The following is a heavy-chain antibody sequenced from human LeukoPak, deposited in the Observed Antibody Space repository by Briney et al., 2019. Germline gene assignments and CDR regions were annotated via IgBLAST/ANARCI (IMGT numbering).Heavy chain of an antibody. D-gene: IGHD3-22*01. J-gene: IGHJ4*02. CDR2: IFDTGLGT. V-gene: IGHV3-23*01. Sequence: SGGSLRLSCVASGFPFSSFAMTWVRQAPGKGLEWVSTIFDTGLGTYYADSVKGRFTISRDNSKDTLYLQMSSVGVDDTAVYYCARDRGRYYDSRGFYWGYYFDSWGQGILVTVST. CDR1: GFPFSSFA. CDR3: ARDRGRYYDSRGFYWGYYFDS.